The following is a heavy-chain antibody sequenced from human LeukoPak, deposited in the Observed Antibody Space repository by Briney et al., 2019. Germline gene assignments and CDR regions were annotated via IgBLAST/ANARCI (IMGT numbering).Heavy chain of an antibody. D-gene: IGHD3-10*01. CDR3: ARAYYYGSGTFDI. J-gene: IGHJ3*02. CDR1: GGSISSSSYY. V-gene: IGHV4-39*07. CDR2: IYYSGST. Sequence: SETLSLTCTVSGGSISSSSYYWGWIRHPPGKGLEWIGSIYYSGSTYYNPSLKSRVTISVDTSKNQFSLKLSSVTAADTAVYYCARAYYYGSGTFDIWGRGTLVTVSS.